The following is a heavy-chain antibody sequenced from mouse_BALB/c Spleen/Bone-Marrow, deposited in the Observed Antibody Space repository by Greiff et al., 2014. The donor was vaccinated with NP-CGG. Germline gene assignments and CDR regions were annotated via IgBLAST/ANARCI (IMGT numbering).Heavy chain of an antibody. CDR2: ISYDGSN. Sequence: EVKLEESGPGLVKPSQSLSLTRSVTGYSITGGYYWNWVRQFPGNKLEWLGYISYDGSNHYNPSLTNRVSITRDTSKNQFFLKLNSVTTEDTGTYYCASVEVHAMDYWGQGTSVTVSS. J-gene: IGHJ4*01. V-gene: IGHV3-6*02. CDR1: GYSITGGYY. CDR3: ASVEVHAMDY.